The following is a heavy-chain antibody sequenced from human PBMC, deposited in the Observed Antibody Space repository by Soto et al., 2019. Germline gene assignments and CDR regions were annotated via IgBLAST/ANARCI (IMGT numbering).Heavy chain of an antibody. CDR2: IIPIFGTA. CDR3: ARDLGLYSQVGTYYYYYGMDV. Sequence: ASVKVSCKASGGTFSSYAISWVRQAPGQGLEWMGGIIPIFGTANYAQKFQGRVTITADESTSTAYMELSSLRSEDTAVYYCARDLGLYSQVGTYYYYYGMDVWGQGTTVTVSS. D-gene: IGHD2-21*01. J-gene: IGHJ6*02. CDR1: GGTFSSYA. V-gene: IGHV1-69*13.